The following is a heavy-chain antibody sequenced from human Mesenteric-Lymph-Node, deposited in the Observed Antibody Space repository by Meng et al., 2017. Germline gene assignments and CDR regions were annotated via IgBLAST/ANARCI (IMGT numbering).Heavy chain of an antibody. V-gene: IGHV1-2*06. CDR3: ARVGLWFGELSFDY. J-gene: IGHJ4*02. Sequence: ASVKVSCKASGYTFTGYYMHWVRQAPGQGLEWMGRINPNSGGTNYAQKFQGRVTMTRDTSISTAYMELSRLRSDDTAVYYCARVGLWFGELSFDYWGQGTLVTVSS. CDR1: GYTFTGYY. CDR2: INPNSGGT. D-gene: IGHD3-10*01.